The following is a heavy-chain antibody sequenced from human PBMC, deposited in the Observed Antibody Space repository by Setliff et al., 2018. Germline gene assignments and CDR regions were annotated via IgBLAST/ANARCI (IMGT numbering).Heavy chain of an antibody. CDR3: ARHEFVGGYYGSVTYRHFDY. CDR2: IYYNGST. CDR1: GGSIRSSYYY. V-gene: IGHV4-39*01. J-gene: IGHJ4*02. D-gene: IGHD3-10*01. Sequence: SETLSLTCTVSGGSIRSSYYYWGWIRQPPGKGLEWIGSIYYNGSTHFNPSLKSRVAISVDTSKNLLSLRVNSVTATDTAVYFCARHEFVGGYYGSVTYRHFDYWGQGILVTVSS.